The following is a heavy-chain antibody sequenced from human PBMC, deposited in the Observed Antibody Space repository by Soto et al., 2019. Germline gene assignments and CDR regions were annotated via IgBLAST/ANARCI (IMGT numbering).Heavy chain of an antibody. CDR3: ATRTIFGVVTLYAFDI. CDR2: FDPEDGET. Sequence: ASVKVSCKVSGYTLTELSMHWVRQAPGKGLEWMGGFDPEDGETIYAQKFQGRVTMTEDTPTDTAYMELSSLRSEDTAVYYCATRTIFGVVTLYAFDIWGQGTMVTVSS. D-gene: IGHD3-3*01. J-gene: IGHJ3*02. V-gene: IGHV1-24*01. CDR1: GYTLTELS.